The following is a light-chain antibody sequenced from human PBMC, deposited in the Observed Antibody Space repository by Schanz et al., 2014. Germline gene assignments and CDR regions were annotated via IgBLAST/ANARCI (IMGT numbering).Light chain of an antibody. Sequence: QSVLTQPPSASGSPGQSVTISCTGTSSDVGGYNYVSWYQQHPGKAPKLMIYEVSERPSGVPDRFSGSKSGNTASLTVSGLQAEDEADYYCSSYTSSSTRVFGGGTKLTVL. CDR3: SSYTSSSTRV. CDR1: SSDVGGYNY. J-gene: IGLJ3*02. CDR2: EVS. V-gene: IGLV2-8*01.